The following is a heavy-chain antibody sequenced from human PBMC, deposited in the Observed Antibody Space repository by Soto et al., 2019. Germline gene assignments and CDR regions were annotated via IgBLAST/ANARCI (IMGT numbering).Heavy chain of an antibody. J-gene: IGHJ6*03. V-gene: IGHV1-2*02. Sequence: QVQLVQSGAEVKKPGASVTVSCKASGYTFSDYYLHWVRQAPGQGPEWMGWINPNGGGTKYGQKFRGRVTMTRYTSVRTAFMELNSLKSDDTAVYYCARESGGATATLDYYYFYMDVWGKGTTVTVSS. CDR1: GYTFSDYY. CDR3: ARESGGATATLDYYYFYMDV. CDR2: INPNGGGT. D-gene: IGHD5-12*01.